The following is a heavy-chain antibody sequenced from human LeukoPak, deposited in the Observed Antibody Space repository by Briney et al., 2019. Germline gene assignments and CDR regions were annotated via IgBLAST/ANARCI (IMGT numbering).Heavy chain of an antibody. CDR3: ARAGGYSYGYPY. J-gene: IGHJ4*02. V-gene: IGHV1-69*05. CDR2: IIPIFGTA. D-gene: IGHD5-18*01. Sequence: SVKVSSKASGGTFSSYAISWVRQAPGQGLEWMGRIIPIFGTANYAQKFQGRVTITTDESTSTAYMELSSLRSEDTAVYYCARAGGYSYGYPYWGQGTLVTVSS. CDR1: GGTFSSYA.